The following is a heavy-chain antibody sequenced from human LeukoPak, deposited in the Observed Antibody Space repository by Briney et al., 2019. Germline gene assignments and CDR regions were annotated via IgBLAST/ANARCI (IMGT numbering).Heavy chain of an antibody. CDR3: ARGPYYFDY. CDR2: IFSSGST. J-gene: IGHJ4*02. V-gene: IGHV4-59*01. CDR1: GGSISSYY. Sequence: PSETLSLTCTVSGGSISSYYWNWIRQPRGKGLEWIGYIFSSGSTNYNPSLRSRVTISVDTSKNQFSLKLSSVTAADTAVYYCARGPYYFDYWGQGTLVTVSS.